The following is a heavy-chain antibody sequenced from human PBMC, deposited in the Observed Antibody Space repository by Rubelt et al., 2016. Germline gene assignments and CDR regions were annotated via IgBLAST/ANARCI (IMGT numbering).Heavy chain of an antibody. J-gene: IGHJ5*02. CDR1: GGTFSSYA. Sequence: QVQLVQSGAEVKKPGSSVKVSCKASGGTFSSYAISWVRQAPGQGLEWMGGIIPIFGTANYAQKSQGRGTITADESTSSAYMELSSLRSEDTAVYYCAREQQLVGGWFDPWGQGTLVTVSS. V-gene: IGHV1-69*01. D-gene: IGHD6-13*01. CDR2: IIPIFGTA. CDR3: AREQQLVGGWFDP.